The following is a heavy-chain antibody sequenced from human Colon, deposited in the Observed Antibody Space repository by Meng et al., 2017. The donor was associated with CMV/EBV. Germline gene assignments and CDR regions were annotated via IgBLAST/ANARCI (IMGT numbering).Heavy chain of an antibody. Sequence: GGSRRLSGAASGFTFSSYARRWVRQPPGKGLEWVSAISDRGGSTYYADSVKGRFTISRDNSKNTLYLQMNSLRAEDTAVYYCAKDTRQQLVPGYYYYGMDVWGQGTTVTVSS. CDR2: ISDRGGST. V-gene: IGHV3-23*01. D-gene: IGHD6-13*01. CDR1: GFTFSSYA. CDR3: AKDTRQQLVPGYYYYGMDV. J-gene: IGHJ6*02.